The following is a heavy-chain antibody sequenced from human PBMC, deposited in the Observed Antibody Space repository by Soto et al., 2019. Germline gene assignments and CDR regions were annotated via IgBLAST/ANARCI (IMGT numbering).Heavy chain of an antibody. CDR2: IYYSGST. CDR1: GGSISSGDYY. V-gene: IGHV4-30-4*01. Sequence: SETLSLTCTVSGGSISSGDYYWSWIRQPPGKGLEWIGYIYYSGSTYYNPSLKSRVTISVDTSKNQFSLKLSSVTAADTAVYYCARARRGRPGITMIVVVDFDYWGQGTLVTVSS. J-gene: IGHJ4*02. D-gene: IGHD3-22*01. CDR3: ARARRGRPGITMIVVVDFDY.